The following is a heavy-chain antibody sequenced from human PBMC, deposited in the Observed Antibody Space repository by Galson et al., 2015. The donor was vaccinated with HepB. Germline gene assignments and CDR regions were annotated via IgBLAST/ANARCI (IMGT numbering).Heavy chain of an antibody. Sequence: SLRLSCAASGFTFSSYSMNWVRQAPGKGLEWVSYISSSSSTIYYADSVKGRFPISRDNAKNSLYLQMNSLRDEDTAVYYCASHIKHCSSTSCYEGDAFDIWGQVTMVTVSS. J-gene: IGHJ3*02. D-gene: IGHD2-2*01. CDR2: ISSSSSTI. CDR3: ASHIKHCSSTSCYEGDAFDI. CDR1: GFTFSSYS. V-gene: IGHV3-48*02.